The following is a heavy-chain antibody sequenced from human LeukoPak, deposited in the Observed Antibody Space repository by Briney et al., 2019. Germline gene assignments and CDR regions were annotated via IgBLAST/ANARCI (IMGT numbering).Heavy chain of an antibody. D-gene: IGHD6-19*01. J-gene: IGHJ4*02. CDR1: GGSISSYY. Sequence: SETLSLTCTVSGGSISSYYWTWIRQPPGKGLEWIGYIYYTGATSYNPSLKSRVTISVDTSKNQFSLKLSSVTAADTAVYYCARRGSDSGWYYFDYWGQGTLVTVSS. CDR3: ARRGSDSGWYYFDY. CDR2: IYYTGAT. V-gene: IGHV4-59*08.